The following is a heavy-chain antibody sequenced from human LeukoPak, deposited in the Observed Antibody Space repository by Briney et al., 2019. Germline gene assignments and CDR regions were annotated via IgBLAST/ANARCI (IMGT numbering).Heavy chain of an antibody. V-gene: IGHV4-30-2*01. CDR3: ARVWAAALDY. CDR2: IYHSGST. D-gene: IGHD6-13*01. Sequence: SQTLSLTCTVSGGSISSGGYYWSWIRQPPGKGLEWIGYIYHSGSTYYNPSLKSRVTISVDRSKNQFSLKLSSVTAADTAVYYCARVWAAALDYWGQGTLVTVSS. CDR1: GGSISSGGYY. J-gene: IGHJ4*02.